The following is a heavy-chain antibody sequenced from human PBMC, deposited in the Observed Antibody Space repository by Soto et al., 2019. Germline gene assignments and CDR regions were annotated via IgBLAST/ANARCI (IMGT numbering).Heavy chain of an antibody. J-gene: IGHJ4*02. Sequence: EVQLLESGGGLVQPGGSLSLSCAASGFTFSSYAMSWVRQAPGKGLEWVSAVSGSGGRTYYADSVRGRFTIPRDKSKNTLYLQMNSLRAEDTAVYYCAKDDSPYGDSDCFGYWGQGALVTVFS. V-gene: IGHV3-23*01. D-gene: IGHD4-17*01. CDR3: AKDDSPYGDSDCFGY. CDR1: GFTFSSYA. CDR2: VSGSGGRT.